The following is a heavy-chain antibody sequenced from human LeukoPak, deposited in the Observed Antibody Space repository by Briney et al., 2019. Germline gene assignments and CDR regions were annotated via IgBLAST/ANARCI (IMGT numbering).Heavy chain of an antibody. CDR3: AKGGSSWPIFDY. CDR2: IKSKTDGGTT. J-gene: IGHJ4*02. V-gene: IGHV3-15*01. CDR1: GFTFSNAW. D-gene: IGHD6-13*01. Sequence: GGSLRLSCAASGFTFSNAWMSWVRQAPGKGLEWVGRIKSKTDGGTTDYAAPVKGRFTISRDNSKNTLYLQMNSLRAEDTAVYYCAKGGSSWPIFDYWGQGTLVTVSS.